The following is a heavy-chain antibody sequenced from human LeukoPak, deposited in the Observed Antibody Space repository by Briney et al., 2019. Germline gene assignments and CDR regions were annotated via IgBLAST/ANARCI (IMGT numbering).Heavy chain of an antibody. CDR3: ARASSGGRRIDY. Sequence: ASVKVSCKASGYTFTSYYMHWARQAPGQGLEWMGIINPSGGSTSHAQKFQRRVTMTRDTSTSTVYMELSSLRSEDTAVYYCARASSGGRRIDYWGQGTLITVPS. V-gene: IGHV1-46*01. J-gene: IGHJ4*02. CDR1: GYTFTSYY. CDR2: INPSGGST. D-gene: IGHD2-15*01.